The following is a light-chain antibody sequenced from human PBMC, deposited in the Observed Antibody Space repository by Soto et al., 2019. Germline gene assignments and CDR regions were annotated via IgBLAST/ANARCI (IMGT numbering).Light chain of an antibody. J-gene: IGKJ1*01. CDR2: EAS. CDR3: QNYDSLSSTT. Sequence: DIQMTQSPSTLAASVGDRVTITCRASQTITRWLAWYQQKPGKAPQLLIYEASRLKSGVPSRFSGSESGTEFTLTISSRQPDDFASYYCQNYDSLSSTTFGQGTKVEIK. V-gene: IGKV1-5*03. CDR1: QTITRW.